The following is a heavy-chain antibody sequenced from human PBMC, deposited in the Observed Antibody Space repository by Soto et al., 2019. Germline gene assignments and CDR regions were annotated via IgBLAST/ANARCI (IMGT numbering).Heavy chain of an antibody. Sequence: QVQLVESGGGVVQPGRSLRLSCAASGFTFNHNAMHWDRQAAGKGLEWVAQIWYDGSEKYYTDSVKGRFTISKENLKNTVFLQMDSLRVEDTAVYYCARDGQQQAPYALDVWGQGTTLIVSS. V-gene: IGHV3-33*01. CDR2: IWYDGSEK. J-gene: IGHJ6*02. D-gene: IGHD6-13*01. CDR3: ARDGQQQAPYALDV. CDR1: GFTFNHNA.